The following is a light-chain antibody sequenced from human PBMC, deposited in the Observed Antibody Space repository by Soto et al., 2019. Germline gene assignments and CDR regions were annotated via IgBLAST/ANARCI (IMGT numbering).Light chain of an antibody. J-gene: IGKJ2*01. V-gene: IGKV3-15*01. Sequence: EIVMTQSPANLSVSPGERATLSCRASQSVSSNLAWYQQKPGQGPRLLIYGASTRATSIPARFSGSGSGTEFNLTINSLQSEDFAVDYCQQYNKWPPYTFGQGTKLEIK. CDR2: GAS. CDR3: QQYNKWPPYT. CDR1: QSVSSN.